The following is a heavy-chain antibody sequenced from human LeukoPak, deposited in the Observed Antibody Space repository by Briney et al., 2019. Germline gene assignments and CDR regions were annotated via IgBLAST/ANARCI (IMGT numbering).Heavy chain of an antibody. CDR3: ARRRLGGNWNSKEGAWFDP. J-gene: IGHJ5*02. CDR1: GGSFSGYY. Sequence: PSETLSLTCAVYGGSFSGYYWSWIRQSPGKGLEWIGEINHSGSTNYNPSLKSRVTISVDTSKNQFSLKLSSVTAADTAVYYCARRRLGGNWNSKEGAWFDPWGQGTLVTVSS. D-gene: IGHD1-7*01. CDR2: INHSGST. V-gene: IGHV4-34*01.